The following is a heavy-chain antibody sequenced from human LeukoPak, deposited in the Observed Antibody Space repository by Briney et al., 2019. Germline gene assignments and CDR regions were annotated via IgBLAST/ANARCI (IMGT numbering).Heavy chain of an antibody. CDR2: IRYDGSNK. CDR1: GFTFSSYG. D-gene: IGHD2-2*01. V-gene: IGHV3-30*02. J-gene: IGHJ6*03. Sequence: GGSLRLSCAASGFTFSSYGMHWVRQAPGKGLEWVAFIRYDGSNKYYADSAKGRFTISRDNSKNTLYLQMNSLRAEDTAVYYCAKVPRYCSSTSCYLDYYYYYMDVWGKGTTVTVSS. CDR3: AKVPRYCSSTSCYLDYYYYYMDV.